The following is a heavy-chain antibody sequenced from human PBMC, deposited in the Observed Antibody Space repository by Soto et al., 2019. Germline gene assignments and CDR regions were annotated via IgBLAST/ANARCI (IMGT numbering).Heavy chain of an antibody. V-gene: IGHV1-69*06. J-gene: IGHJ4*02. Sequence: ASVKVSCKGSGGTLSSAFSGYAFSWVRQAPGQGLEWMGGIIPVFGTPSYAQKFRGRVTITADKSTGTVDMELSSLRSEDTAVYYCASYYDNSGGRIYSDYGGQGSLVTVSS. CDR1: GGTLSSAFSGYA. CDR3: ASYYDNSGGRIYSDY. CDR2: IIPVFGTP. D-gene: IGHD3-22*01.